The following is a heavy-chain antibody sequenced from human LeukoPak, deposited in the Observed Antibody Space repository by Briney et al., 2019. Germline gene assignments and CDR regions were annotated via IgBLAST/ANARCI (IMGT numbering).Heavy chain of an antibody. V-gene: IGHV3-21*01. D-gene: IGHD2-2*01. J-gene: IGHJ4*02. CDR1: GFTFSSYS. CDR3: ARADRYCSSTSCYLLAFDY. Sequence: GGSLRLCCAASGFTFSSYSMNWVRQAPGKGLEWVSSISSSSSYIYYADSVKGRFTISRDNAKNSLYLQMNSLRAEDTAVYYCARADRYCSSTSCYLLAFDYWGQGTLVTVSS. CDR2: ISSSSSYI.